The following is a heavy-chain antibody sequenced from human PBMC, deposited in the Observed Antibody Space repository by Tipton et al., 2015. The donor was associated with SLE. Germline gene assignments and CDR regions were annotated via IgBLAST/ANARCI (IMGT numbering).Heavy chain of an antibody. J-gene: IGHJ3*02. CDR2: IYHSGST. CDR1: GDTISDHY. Sequence: TLSLTCTVSGDTISDHYWSWIRQPPGKGLEWIGSIYHSGSTHYNPSLKSRVTISVDTSKNQFSLKLSSVTAADTAVYYCARDPSPYYDFWSGPDAFDIWGQGTMVTVSS. D-gene: IGHD3-3*01. V-gene: IGHV4-38-2*02. CDR3: ARDPSPYYDFWSGPDAFDI.